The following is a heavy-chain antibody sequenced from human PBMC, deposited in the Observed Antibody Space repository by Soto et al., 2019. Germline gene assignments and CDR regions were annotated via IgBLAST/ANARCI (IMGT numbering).Heavy chain of an antibody. CDR3: ASPNCNRGSCYWAFFDS. J-gene: IGHJ4*02. CDR2: ISFDGSNK. D-gene: IGHD2-15*01. V-gene: IGHV3-30*03. CDR1: GFTFSTYA. Sequence: QVQLVESGGGVVQPGRSLRLSCAASGFTFSTYAMYWVRQAPGKGLEWVAVISFDGSNKFYADSVRGRFTISRDNSKNTLYLRMHSLSAEDTAVYYCASPNCNRGSCYWAFFDSRGQGTLVTVSS.